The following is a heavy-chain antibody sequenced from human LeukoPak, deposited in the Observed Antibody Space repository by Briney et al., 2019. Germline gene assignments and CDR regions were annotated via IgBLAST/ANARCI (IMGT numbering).Heavy chain of an antibody. V-gene: IGHV3-23*01. J-gene: IGHJ4*02. CDR1: GFTFSTFA. CDR3: ASGYSYGDN. CDR2: ISYSGSSI. D-gene: IGHD5-18*01. Sequence: QAGGSLRLSCAASGFTFSTFAMSWVRQAPGKGLEWVSVISYSGSSIYYADSVKGRFTISRDNSKNTLYLQMNSLRAEDTAVYYCASGYSYGDNWGQGTLVTVSS.